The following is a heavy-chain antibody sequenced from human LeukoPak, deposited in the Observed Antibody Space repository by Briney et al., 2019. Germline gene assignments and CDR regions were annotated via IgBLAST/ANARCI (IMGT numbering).Heavy chain of an antibody. D-gene: IGHD2-21*01. V-gene: IGHV1-46*01. CDR3: ARDHGGGGLRGFDY. J-gene: IGHJ4*02. Sequence: ASVKVSCKASGYTFTSYGISWVRQAPGQGLEWMGIINPSGGSTSYAQKFQGRVTMTRDTSTSTVYMELSSLRSEDTAVYYCARDHGGGGLRGFDYWGQGTLVTVSS. CDR1: GYTFTSYG. CDR2: INPSGGST.